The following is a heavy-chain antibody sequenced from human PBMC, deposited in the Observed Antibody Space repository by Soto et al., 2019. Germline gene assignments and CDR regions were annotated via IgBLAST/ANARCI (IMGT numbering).Heavy chain of an antibody. V-gene: IGHV4-31*03. CDR2: IGYSGVT. J-gene: IGHJ5*02. D-gene: IGHD2-15*01. Sequence: PSETLSLTCTVSGASITSGGSFWSWIRQHPGKGPEWIAFIGYSGVTSYNPSLASRVTISADTYKSQFSLNLRYVTAADTAVEYSATGGASSKWFAPWGQGXLVTVSS. CDR3: ATGGASSKWFAP. CDR1: GASITSGGSF.